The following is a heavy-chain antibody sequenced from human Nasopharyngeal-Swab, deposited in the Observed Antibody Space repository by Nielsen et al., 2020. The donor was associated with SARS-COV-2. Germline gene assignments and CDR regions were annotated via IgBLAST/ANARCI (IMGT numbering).Heavy chain of an antibody. D-gene: IGHD6-19*01. CDR2: IYYSGST. CDR3: ARRWYSSGWLGFDY. CDR1: GSSFNGYY. J-gene: IGHJ4*02. V-gene: IGHV4-39*01. Sequence: SETLSLTCAVYGSSFNGYYWGWIRQPPGKGLEWIGSIYYSGSTYYNPSLKSRVTISVDTSKNQFSLKLSSVTAADTAVYYCARRWYSSGWLGFDYWGQGTLVTVSS.